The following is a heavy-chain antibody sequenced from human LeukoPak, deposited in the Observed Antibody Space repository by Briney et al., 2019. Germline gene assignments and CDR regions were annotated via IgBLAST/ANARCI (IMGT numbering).Heavy chain of an antibody. CDR3: ARVISGYDYYY. D-gene: IGHD5-12*01. J-gene: IGHJ4*02. Sequence: PSETLSLTCSVSGGSISTFYWGWIRQPPGKGLEWSGYIWHTGTTDYSPSLQSRVTMSLDASKNQFSLQLTSVTAADTAVYYCARVISGYDYYYWGQGTPVTVSS. CDR2: IWHTGTT. CDR1: GGSISTFY. V-gene: IGHV4-59*01.